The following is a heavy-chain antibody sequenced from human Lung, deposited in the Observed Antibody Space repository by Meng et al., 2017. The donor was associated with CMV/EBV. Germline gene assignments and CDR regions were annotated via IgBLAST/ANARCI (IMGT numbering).Heavy chain of an antibody. Sequence: ASVXVSXKSSGYTFTSYGIIWVRQAPGQGLEWMGWISPYDGNTNYAQTLQDRVTMTTDTPTSTAYMELRSLRSDDTAVDFCSRERGHCGTTSCSYYFDSWGQGXLVTVSS. CDR3: SRERGHCGTTSCSYYFDS. J-gene: IGHJ4*02. D-gene: IGHD2-2*01. V-gene: IGHV1-18*01. CDR1: GYTFTSYG. CDR2: ISPYDGNT.